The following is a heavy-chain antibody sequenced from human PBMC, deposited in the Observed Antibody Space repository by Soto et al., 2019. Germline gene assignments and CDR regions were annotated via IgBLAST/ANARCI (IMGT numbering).Heavy chain of an antibody. CDR3: AKDGFECTNGVCYHDFAFDY. CDR2: ISGSGGST. V-gene: IGHV3-23*01. D-gene: IGHD2-8*01. Sequence: LGGSLRLSCAASGFTFSSYSMSWVRQAPGKGLEWVSAISGSGGSTYYTDSVKGQFTISRDNSKSTPYLQLNSLRAEDTAVYYCAKDGFECTNGVCYHDFAFDYWGKGTMVTVSS. CDR1: GFTFSSYS. J-gene: IGHJ4*02.